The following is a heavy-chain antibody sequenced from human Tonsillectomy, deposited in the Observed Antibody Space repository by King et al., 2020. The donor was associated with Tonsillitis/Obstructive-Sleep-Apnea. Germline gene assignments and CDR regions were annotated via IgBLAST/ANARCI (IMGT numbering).Heavy chain of an antibody. CDR2: IQPSGGST. CDR1: KYTFTSYY. D-gene: IGHD1-26*01. V-gene: IGHV1-46*01. J-gene: IGHJ4*02. Sequence: AQLVQSGAEVKKPGASVKVSCKASKYTFTSYYMHWVRQAPGQGLDLMGIIQPSGGSTSYAQNFQGRVTMTRDTSTSIVYMELSRLRSEETAVYYCARGSRVGATKPSYYFDYWGQGTLVTVSS. CDR3: ARGSRVGATKPSYYFDY.